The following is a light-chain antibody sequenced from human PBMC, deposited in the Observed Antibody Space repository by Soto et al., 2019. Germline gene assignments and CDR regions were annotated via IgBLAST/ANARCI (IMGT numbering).Light chain of an antibody. V-gene: IGKV1-9*01. CDR3: QQLNSYPRT. J-gene: IGKJ1*01. CDR2: AAS. CDR1: QGISSS. Sequence: IQLTQSPSSLSASVGDRVTITCRASQGISSSLAWYQQNPGKAPKLLIYAASTLHSGVPSRFSGSGSGIEFTLTISSLQPEDFATYYCQQLNSYPRTLGQGTKVEIK.